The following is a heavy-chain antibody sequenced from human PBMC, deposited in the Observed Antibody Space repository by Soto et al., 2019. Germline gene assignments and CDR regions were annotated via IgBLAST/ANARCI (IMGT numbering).Heavy chain of an antibody. Sequence: SETLSLTCPVYGRSISSYFWSWIRQPPGQGVEWIGYISYRGRTYYNPYLKSGFIISLDMSKNQISLKMSSVTAEDTAVYYCARDPGKLGATTLAFWGQGTLVTVSS. CDR2: ISYRGRT. CDR1: GRSISSYF. CDR3: ARDPGKLGATTLAF. J-gene: IGHJ4*02. V-gene: IGHV4-59*01. D-gene: IGHD1-26*01.